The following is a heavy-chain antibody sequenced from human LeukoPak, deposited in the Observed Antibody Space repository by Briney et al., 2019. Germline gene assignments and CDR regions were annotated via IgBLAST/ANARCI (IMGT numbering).Heavy chain of an antibody. V-gene: IGHV1-24*01. D-gene: IGHD2-2*01. Sequence: ASVKVSCKVSGYTLTELSMHWVRQAPGKGLEWMGGFDPEDGETIYAQKFQGRVTMTEDTSTDTAYIELSSLRSEDTAVYYCATVTKDIVVVPAARFDYWGQGTLVTVSS. CDR2: FDPEDGET. CDR1: GYTLTELS. J-gene: IGHJ4*02. CDR3: ATVTKDIVVVPAARFDY.